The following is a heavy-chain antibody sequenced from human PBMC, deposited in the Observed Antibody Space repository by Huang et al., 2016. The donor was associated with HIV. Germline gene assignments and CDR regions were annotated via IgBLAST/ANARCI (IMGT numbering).Heavy chain of an antibody. D-gene: IGHD3-3*01. Sequence: QVQLQESGRGLVKPSETLSLTCTVSGGSISSSFYYWGWIRQSPGKGLEWIGSMYDSGHPYYNPSLKGRVTISADTSNSQFSLKLTSVTAADSAVYYCVRHRPNYDFWSGYYPYFDDWGQGTLVTVSS. V-gene: IGHV4-39*01. CDR2: MYDSGHP. J-gene: IGHJ4*02. CDR1: GGSISSSFYY. CDR3: VRHRPNYDFWSGYYPYFDD.